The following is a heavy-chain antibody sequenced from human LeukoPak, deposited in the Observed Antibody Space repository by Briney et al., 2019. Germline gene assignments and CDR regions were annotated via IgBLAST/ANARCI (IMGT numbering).Heavy chain of an antibody. CDR1: GFTFSSYG. J-gene: IGHJ3*02. CDR3: ARDRGIVVVVGAFDI. V-gene: IGHV3-30*03. D-gene: IGHD2-15*01. Sequence: GRSLRLSCAASGFTFSSYGMHWVRQAPGKGLEWVAVISYDGSNKYYADSVKGRFTISRDNAKNSLYLQMNSLRAEDTAVYYCARDRGIVVVVGAFDIWGQGTMVTVSS. CDR2: ISYDGSNK.